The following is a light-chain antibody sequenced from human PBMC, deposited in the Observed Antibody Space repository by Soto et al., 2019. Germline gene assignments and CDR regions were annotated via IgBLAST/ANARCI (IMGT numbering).Light chain of an antibody. J-gene: IGKJ4*01. CDR3: QQCRNWPLT. CDR2: DAS. Sequence: EIVMTQSPATLSVSPGEGATLSCKASQNVYNNLAWYQQRPGQPPRLLIYDASTRATGISARFSGSGYETAFPLTISSLQSEDFAVYFCQQCRNWPLTFGGGTKVEIK. V-gene: IGKV3-15*01. CDR1: QNVYNN.